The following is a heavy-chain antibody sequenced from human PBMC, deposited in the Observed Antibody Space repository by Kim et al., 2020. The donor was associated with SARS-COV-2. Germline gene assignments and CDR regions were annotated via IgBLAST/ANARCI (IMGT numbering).Heavy chain of an antibody. CDR2: IKQDGSEK. V-gene: IGHV3-7*01. Sequence: GGSLRLSCAASGFTFSSYWMSWVRQAPGKGLEWVANIKQDGSEKYYVDSVKGRFTISRDNAKNSLYLQMNSLRAEDTAVYYCARELQMPLYYYGSGRDYYYYGMDVWGQGTTVTVSS. CDR1: GFTFSSYW. J-gene: IGHJ6*02. D-gene: IGHD3-10*01. CDR3: ARELQMPLYYYGSGRDYYYYGMDV.